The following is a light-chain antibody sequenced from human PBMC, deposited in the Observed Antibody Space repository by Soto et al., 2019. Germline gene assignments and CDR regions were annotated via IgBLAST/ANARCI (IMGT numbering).Light chain of an antibody. CDR2: LNSAGSH. Sequence: QSVLTQSPSASASLGASVKLTCTLSSGHSSYAIAWHQQQPEKSPRFLMKLNSAGSHTKGDGIPDRFSGSSSGAERYLTISSLQSEDEADYYCQTWGTGPVVFGGGTKLTVL. CDR1: SGHSSYA. V-gene: IGLV4-69*01. CDR3: QTWGTGPVV. J-gene: IGLJ2*01.